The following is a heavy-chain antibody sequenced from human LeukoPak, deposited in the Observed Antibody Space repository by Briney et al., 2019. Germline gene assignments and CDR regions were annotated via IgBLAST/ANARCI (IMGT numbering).Heavy chain of an antibody. D-gene: IGHD3-16*01. Sequence: NPSETLSLTCAVYGGSFSGYYWSWIRQPPGKGLEWIGEINHSGSTNYNPSLKSRVTISVDTSKNQFSLKLSSVTAADTAVYYCARGYVDFDYWGQGTLVTVSS. V-gene: IGHV4-34*01. J-gene: IGHJ4*02. CDR1: GGSFSGYY. CDR3: ARGYVDFDY. CDR2: INHSGST.